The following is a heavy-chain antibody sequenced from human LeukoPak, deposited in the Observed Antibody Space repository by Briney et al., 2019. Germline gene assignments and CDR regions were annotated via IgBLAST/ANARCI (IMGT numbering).Heavy chain of an antibody. V-gene: IGHV1-69*04. J-gene: IGHJ6*02. D-gene: IGHD2-21*02. CDR3: ARGDIVVVTATNGPLYYYYGMDV. Sequence: GASVKVSCKASGGTFSSYAISWVRQAPGQGLEWMGRIIPILGIANYAQKFQGRVTIIADKSTSTAYMELSSLRSEDTAVYYCARGDIVVVTATNGPLYYYYGMDVWGQGTTVTVSS. CDR1: GGTFSSYA. CDR2: IIPILGIA.